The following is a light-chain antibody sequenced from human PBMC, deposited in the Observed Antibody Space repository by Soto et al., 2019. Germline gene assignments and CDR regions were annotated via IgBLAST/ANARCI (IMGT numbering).Light chain of an antibody. J-gene: IGKJ1*01. CDR3: QQYGSSPPWT. V-gene: IGKV3-20*01. CDR1: QSVSSRY. Sequence: EIVMTQSPGTLSLSRGERATLSCRASQSVSSRYFAWYQQRPGQPPRLLIYDASSRSPGIPDRFSGTGSGTDFTLTISGLEPEDFALDYCQQYGSSPPWTFGQGTKVEIK. CDR2: DAS.